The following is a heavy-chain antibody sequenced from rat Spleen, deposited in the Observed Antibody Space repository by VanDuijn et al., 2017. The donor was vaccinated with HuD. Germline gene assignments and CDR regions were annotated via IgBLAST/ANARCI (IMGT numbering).Heavy chain of an antibody. CDR2: ITNAAGKV. V-gene: IGHV5-31*01. CDR1: GFTFSGNW. J-gene: IGHJ1*01. D-gene: IGHD2-7*01. Sequence: EVQLVESGGGLVQPGSPLKLSCAASGFTFSGNWLNWIRQAPGKGLEWVASITNAAGKVHYPDSVKGRFTISRDNAKSTLYLQMDSLRSEDTATYYCARQGYLRDWYFDFWGPGTMVTVSS. CDR3: ARQGYLRDWYFDF.